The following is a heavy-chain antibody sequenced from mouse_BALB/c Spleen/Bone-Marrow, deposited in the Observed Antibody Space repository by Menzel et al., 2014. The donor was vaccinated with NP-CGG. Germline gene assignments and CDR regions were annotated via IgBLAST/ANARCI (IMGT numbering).Heavy chain of an antibody. J-gene: IGHJ4*01. Sequence: EVKVEESGAELVKPGASVKLSCTASGFNIKDTYMHWVKQRPEQGLEWIGRIDPANGYTNYAPKFQGKATITADTSSNTAYLQLSSLISEDTAIYYCASKKNYYAMDYWGQGTSVTVSS. CDR2: IDPANGYT. V-gene: IGHV14-3*02. CDR3: ASKKNYYAMDY. CDR1: GFNIKDTY.